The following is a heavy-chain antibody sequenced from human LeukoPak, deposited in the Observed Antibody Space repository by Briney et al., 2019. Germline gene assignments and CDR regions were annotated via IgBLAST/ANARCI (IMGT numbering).Heavy chain of an antibody. Sequence: SVKVSCKASGGTFSSYAISWVRQAPGQGLEWMGGIIPIFGTANYVQKFQGRVTITTDESTSTAYMELSSLRSEDTAVYYCARVRVPAGVPGYDYYYMDVWGKGTTVTVSS. D-gene: IGHD2-2*01. V-gene: IGHV1-69*05. J-gene: IGHJ6*03. CDR3: ARVRVPAGVPGYDYYYMDV. CDR2: IIPIFGTA. CDR1: GGTFSSYA.